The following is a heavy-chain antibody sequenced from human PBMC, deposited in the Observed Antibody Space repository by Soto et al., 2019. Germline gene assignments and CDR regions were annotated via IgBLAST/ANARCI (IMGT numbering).Heavy chain of an antibody. CDR1: GGSISSGNYY. D-gene: IGHD2-15*01. J-gene: IGHJ4*02. CDR2: IFYSGST. CDR3: ARGGSGDIVVVAAIDY. V-gene: IGHV4-31*03. Sequence: QVQLQESGPGLVKPSQTLSLTCTVSGGSISSGNYYWSWIRQHPGKGLEWIGYIFYSGSTYYNPSPKSRVTISVDTSKNQSSLKLSSVTAADTAVYYCARGGSGDIVVVAAIDYWGQGTLVTVSS.